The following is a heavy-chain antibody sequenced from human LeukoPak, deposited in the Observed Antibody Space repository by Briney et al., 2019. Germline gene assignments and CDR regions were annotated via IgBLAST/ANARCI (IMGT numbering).Heavy chain of an antibody. CDR3: ARGRAPHTVTRY. CDR1: GYTFTGYY. V-gene: IGHV1-2*02. CDR2: INPNSGGT. D-gene: IGHD4-17*01. J-gene: IGHJ4*02. Sequence: ASVKVSCKASGYTFTGYYMHWVRQAPGQGLEWMGWINPNSGGTNYAQKFQGRVTMTRDTSISTAYMELSRLRSGDTAVYYCARGRAPHTVTRYWGQGTLVTVSS.